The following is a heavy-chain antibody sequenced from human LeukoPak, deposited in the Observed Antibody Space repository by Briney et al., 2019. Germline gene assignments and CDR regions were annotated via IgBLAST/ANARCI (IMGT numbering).Heavy chain of an antibody. D-gene: IGHD3-10*01. Sequence: HPGGSLRLSCVASGFTFSSYAMTWVRQAPGKGLEWVSTTTGSGGTTYYADSVKGRITISRDNSKNTLDLQMNSLRAEDTAVYYCAKGRGLQPFDLWGQGTLVTVSS. J-gene: IGHJ5*02. CDR1: GFTFSSYA. V-gene: IGHV3-23*01. CDR2: TTGSGGTT. CDR3: AKGRGLQPFDL.